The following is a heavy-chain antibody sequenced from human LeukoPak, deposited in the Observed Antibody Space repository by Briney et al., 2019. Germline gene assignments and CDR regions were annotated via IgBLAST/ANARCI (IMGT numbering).Heavy chain of an antibody. D-gene: IGHD4-17*01. V-gene: IGHV1-69*01. J-gene: IGHJ5*02. CDR1: GGTFSSYA. CDR3: ASSPGDYHQLTWFDP. CDR2: IIPIFGTA. Sequence: SVKVSCKASGGTFSSYAISWVRQAPGQGLEWMGGIIPIFGTANYAQKFQGRVTITADESTSTAYMELSSVRSEDTAVYYCASSPGDYHQLTWFDPWGQGTLVTVSS.